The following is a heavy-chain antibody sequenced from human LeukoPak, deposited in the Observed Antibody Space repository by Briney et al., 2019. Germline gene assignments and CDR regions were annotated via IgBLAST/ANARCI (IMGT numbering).Heavy chain of an antibody. D-gene: IGHD5-18*01. J-gene: IGHJ4*02. V-gene: IGHV4-61*02. CDR2: IYTSGST. Sequence: PSETLSLTRTVSGGSISSGSYYWSWIRQPAGKGLEWIGRIYTSGSTNYNPSLKSRVTISVDTSKNQFSLKLSSVTAADTAVYYCARTFDTAMAEFDYWGQGTLVTVSS. CDR3: ARTFDTAMAEFDY. CDR1: GGSISSGSYY.